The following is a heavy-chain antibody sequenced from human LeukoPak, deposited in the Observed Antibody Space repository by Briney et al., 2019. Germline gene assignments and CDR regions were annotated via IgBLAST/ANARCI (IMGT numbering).Heavy chain of an antibody. CDR2: ISYDGSNK. J-gene: IGHJ6*03. CDR1: GFTFSSYA. D-gene: IGHD6-13*01. CDR3: ARDPFYSSSWSYFNPVYYYYMDV. V-gene: IGHV3-30-3*01. Sequence: PGRSLRLSCAASGFTFSSYAMHWVRQAPGKGLEWVAVISYDGSNKYYADSVKGRFTISRDNSKNTLYLQMNSLRAEDTAVYYCARDPFYSSSWSYFNPVYYYYMDVWGKGTTVTVSS.